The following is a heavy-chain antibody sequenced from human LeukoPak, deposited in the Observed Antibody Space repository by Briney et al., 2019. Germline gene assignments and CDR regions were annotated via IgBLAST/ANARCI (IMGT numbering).Heavy chain of an antibody. Sequence: SETLSLTCAVYGGSFSAYYWSWIRQPPGKGLEWIGEINHSGSTNYNPSLKSRVAISVDTSRNQFSLRLSSVTAADTAVYYCARGSEDYYFDYWGQGTLVTVSS. CDR3: ARGSEDYYFDY. CDR2: INHSGST. V-gene: IGHV4-34*01. J-gene: IGHJ4*02. CDR1: GGSFSAYY.